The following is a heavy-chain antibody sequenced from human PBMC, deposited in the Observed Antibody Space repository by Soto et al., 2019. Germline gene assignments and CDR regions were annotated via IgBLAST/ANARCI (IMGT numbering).Heavy chain of an antibody. CDR2: IYPGDSDI. CDR3: ARQELGVGPVH. CDR1: GYSFTTYW. V-gene: IGHV5-51*01. J-gene: IGHJ4*02. D-gene: IGHD3-16*01. Sequence: GESLKISCKGSGYSFTTYWIGWVRQMPGKGLEWMGIIYPGDSDIRYGPSFQGQVTISADKSITTAYLQWSSLKASDTAMYYCARQELGVGPVHWGQGTVVTVSS.